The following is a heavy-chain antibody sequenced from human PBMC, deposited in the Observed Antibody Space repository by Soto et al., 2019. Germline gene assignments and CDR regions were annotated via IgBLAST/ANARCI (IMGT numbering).Heavy chain of an antibody. V-gene: IGHV3-53*01. CDR2: SYRDGST. J-gene: IGHJ4*02. CDR3: ARNYFDSGGGFDY. CDR1: GFIVSSNY. D-gene: IGHD3-22*01. Sequence: EVQLVESGGGLIQPGGSLRLSCAASGFIVSSNYMSWVRQAPGKGLEWVSVSYRDGSTYYADSVKGRFTISRDNSKNTLYLQMNSLRAEDTAVYYCARNYFDSGGGFDYWGQGTLVTVSS.